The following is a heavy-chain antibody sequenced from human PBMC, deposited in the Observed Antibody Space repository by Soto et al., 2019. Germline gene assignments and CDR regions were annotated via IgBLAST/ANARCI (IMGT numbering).Heavy chain of an antibody. CDR3: VIHAQWIITAY. V-gene: IGHV4-30-4*01. CDR2: INSSGRT. D-gene: IGHD5-12*01. Sequence: SETLSLSCSVSGDSISSSDSYWSLIRQPPGKGLEWIGYINSSGRTYYKPSLKSRVSISIDTSKNQFSLRLTSVTVADTAVYYFVIHAQWIITAYCCQGFLGTLSS. J-gene: IGHJ4*02. CDR1: GDSISSSDSY.